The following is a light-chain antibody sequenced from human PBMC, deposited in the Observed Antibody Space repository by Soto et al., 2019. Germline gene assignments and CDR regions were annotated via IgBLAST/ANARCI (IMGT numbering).Light chain of an antibody. V-gene: IGLV2-14*03. CDR2: EVS. J-gene: IGLJ1*01. CDR3: SSYTSTTTRV. Sequence: QSALTQPASVSGSPGQSITISCTGTSSDVGGYNYVSWYQQHPGKGPKLMIYEVSNRPSGVSNRFSGSKSGNTATLTISGPQAEDEADYYCSSYTSTTTRVFGNGTKVTVL. CDR1: SSDVGGYNY.